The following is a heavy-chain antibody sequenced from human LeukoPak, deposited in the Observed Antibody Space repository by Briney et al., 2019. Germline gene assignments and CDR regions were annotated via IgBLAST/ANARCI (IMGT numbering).Heavy chain of an antibody. V-gene: IGHV3-23*01. J-gene: IGHJ4*02. CDR3: AKDRPTVYSSSWLHFLDS. D-gene: IGHD6-13*01. CDR1: GFTFSSYG. CDR2: ISGSGGST. Sequence: PGGSLRLSCAASGFTFSSYGMIWVRQAPGKGLEWVSGISGSGGSTYLADSVKGRFTISRDNSKNTLYLEMNSLRADDTAVYYCAKDRPTVYSSSWLHFLDSWGQGTLVTVSS.